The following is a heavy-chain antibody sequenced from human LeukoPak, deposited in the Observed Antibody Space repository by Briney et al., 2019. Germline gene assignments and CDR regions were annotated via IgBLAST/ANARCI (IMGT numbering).Heavy chain of an antibody. CDR2: IYYSGST. D-gene: IGHD6-13*01. V-gene: IGHV4-59*01. CDR1: GGSISSYY. J-gene: IGHJ4*02. CDR3: ARVRGGSSWYYFDY. Sequence: SETLSLTCTVSGGSISSYYWSWIRQPPGKGLEWIVCIYYSGSTNYNPSLKSRVTISVDTSKNQFSLKLSSVTAADTAVYYCARVRGGSSWYYFDYWGQGTLVTVSS.